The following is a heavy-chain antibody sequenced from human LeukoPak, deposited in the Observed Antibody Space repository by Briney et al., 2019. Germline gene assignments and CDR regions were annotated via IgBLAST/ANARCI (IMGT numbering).Heavy chain of an antibody. V-gene: IGHV3-53*01. CDR2: LYRGGST. CDR1: GFSVGDNY. Sequence: GGSLRLSCEASGFSVGDNYMTWVRQAPGKGLEWVSVLYRGGSTIYADSVRGRFTISRDRDNNTLYLQMNDLRAEDTAVYYCVRDYFTDTDGYYEHYLDIWGQGTVDPVSS. J-gene: IGHJ1*01. D-gene: IGHD3-22*01. CDR3: VRDYFTDTDGYYEHYLDI.